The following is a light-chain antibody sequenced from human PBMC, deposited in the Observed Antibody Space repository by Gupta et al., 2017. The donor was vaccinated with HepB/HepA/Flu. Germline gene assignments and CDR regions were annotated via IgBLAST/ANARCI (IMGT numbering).Light chain of an antibody. CDR3: QQYDNLLVT. CDR2: DAS. J-gene: IGKJ3*01. Sequence: DFQMTQSPSSLSASVGDRVTITCQASQDISNYLNWYQQKPGKAPTLLIYDASNLETGIPSRFSGSGSGTDFTFTISSLQPEDIATYYCQQYDNLLVTFGPGTKVHIK. V-gene: IGKV1-33*01. CDR1: QDISNY.